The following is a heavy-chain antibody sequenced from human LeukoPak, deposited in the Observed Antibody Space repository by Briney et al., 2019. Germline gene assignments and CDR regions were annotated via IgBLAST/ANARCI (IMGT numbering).Heavy chain of an antibody. CDR2: ISGSGGST. Sequence: GGSLRLSCAASGFTFSSYAMSWVRQAPGKGLEWVSAISGSGGSTYYADSVKGRYTISRDNSKNTLYLQMNSLRAEDTAVYYCAKGDVLLWFGDQMGYFDYWGQGTLVTVSS. CDR1: GFTFSSYA. J-gene: IGHJ4*02. D-gene: IGHD3-10*01. V-gene: IGHV3-23*01. CDR3: AKGDVLLWFGDQMGYFDY.